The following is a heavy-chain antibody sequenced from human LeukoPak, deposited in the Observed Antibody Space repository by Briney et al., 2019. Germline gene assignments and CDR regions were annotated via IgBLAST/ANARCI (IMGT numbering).Heavy chain of an antibody. CDR1: GGSFSGYY. D-gene: IGHD2-15*01. CDR2: INHSGST. Sequence: PSETLSLTCAVYGGSFSGYYWSWIRQPPGKGLEWIGEINHSGSTNYNPSLKSRVTISVDTSKNQFSLKLSSVTAADTALYYCARQGNSYCSGGSCYDPNWFDSWGQGTLVTVSS. CDR3: ARQGNSYCSGGSCYDPNWFDS. J-gene: IGHJ5*01. V-gene: IGHV4-34*01.